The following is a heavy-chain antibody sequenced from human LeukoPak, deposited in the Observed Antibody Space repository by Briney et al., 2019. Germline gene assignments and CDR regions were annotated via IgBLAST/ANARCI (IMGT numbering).Heavy chain of an antibody. CDR1: GFTLSSYA. J-gene: IGHJ6*03. CDR2: IRYDGSNK. V-gene: IGHV3-30*02. CDR3: AKGSKEVLFTRDHYMDV. Sequence: GGSLRLSCAASGFTLSSYAMHWVRQAPGKGLEWVTFIRYDGSNKYYADSVKGRFTVSRDNSKNTLYLQMNSLRAEDTAVYYCAKGSKEVLFTRDHYMDVWGKGTTVTISS. D-gene: IGHD3-3*01.